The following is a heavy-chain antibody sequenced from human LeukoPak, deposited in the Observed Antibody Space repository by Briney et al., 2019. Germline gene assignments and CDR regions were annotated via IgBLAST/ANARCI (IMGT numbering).Heavy chain of an antibody. D-gene: IGHD6-19*01. CDR3: AKNIIAVAGRDYWYFDL. CDR2: ITSSGSTI. Sequence: SLRLSRAASGVTYRDYYMSWIRPAPREGLECVSYITSSGSTIYYADSVKGRSTISRDNAKNSLYLQMNSLRAEDTAVYYCAKNIIAVAGRDYWYFDLWGRGTLVTVSS. J-gene: IGHJ2*01. CDR1: GVTYRDYY. V-gene: IGHV3-11*01.